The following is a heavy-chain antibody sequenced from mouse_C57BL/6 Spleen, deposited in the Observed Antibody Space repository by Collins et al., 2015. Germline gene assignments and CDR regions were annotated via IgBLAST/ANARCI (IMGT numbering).Heavy chain of an antibody. Sequence: DVQLQESGPGLVKPSQSLSLTCTVTGYSITSDYAWNWIRQFPGNKLEWMGYISYSGSTSYNPSLKSRISITRDTSKNQFFLQLNSVTTEDTATYYCARWKVTYYFDYWGQGTTLTVSS. V-gene: IGHV3-2*02. CDR1: GYSITSDYA. CDR3: ARWKVTYYFDY. J-gene: IGHJ2*01. CDR2: ISYSGST. D-gene: IGHD2-2*01.